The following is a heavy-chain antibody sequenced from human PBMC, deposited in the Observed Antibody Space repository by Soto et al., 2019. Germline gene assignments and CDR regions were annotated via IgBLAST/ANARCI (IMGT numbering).Heavy chain of an antibody. Sequence: SETLSLTCTFSCGSISRGGYYWSWIRQHPVKGLEWIGYIYYSGSTYYNPTLKSRVTISVDTSKNQFSLKLSSVTAADTAVYYCARGITPTDDAFDIWGQGTMVTVSS. CDR2: IYYSGST. CDR1: CGSISRGGYY. D-gene: IGHD3-10*01. J-gene: IGHJ3*02. V-gene: IGHV4-31*03. CDR3: ARGITPTDDAFDI.